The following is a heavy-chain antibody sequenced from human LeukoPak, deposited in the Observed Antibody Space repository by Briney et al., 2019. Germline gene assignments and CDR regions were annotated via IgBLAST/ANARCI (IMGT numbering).Heavy chain of an antibody. CDR3: ARGSAYYYDSSGLGWFDP. J-gene: IGHJ5*02. Sequence: ASVKVSCKASGYTFTSYGISWVRQAPGQGLEWMGWINPNSGGTNYAQKFQGRVTMTRDTSISTAYMELSRLRSDDTAVYYCARGSAYYYDSSGLGWFDPWGQGTLVTVSS. V-gene: IGHV1-2*02. D-gene: IGHD3-22*01. CDR1: GYTFTSYG. CDR2: INPNSGGT.